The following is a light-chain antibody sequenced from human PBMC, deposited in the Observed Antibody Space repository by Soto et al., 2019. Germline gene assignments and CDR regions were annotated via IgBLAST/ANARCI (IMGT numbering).Light chain of an antibody. CDR1: QIISIY. J-gene: IGKJ1*01. Sequence: DIQMTQSPSTLSASVGYRFTITCRASQIISIYLNWYQLKPGKAPKLLIYDASSLESGVPSRFSGSGSGTEFTLTISSLQPDDFATYYCQQYNSYSQTFGQGTTGDIK. CDR2: DAS. V-gene: IGKV1-5*01. CDR3: QQYNSYSQT.